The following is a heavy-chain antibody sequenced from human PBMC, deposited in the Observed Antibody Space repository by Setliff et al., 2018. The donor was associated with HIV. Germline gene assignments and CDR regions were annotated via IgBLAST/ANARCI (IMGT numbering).Heavy chain of an antibody. CDR3: ARGTTLNVVPDAFDI. D-gene: IGHD4-17*01. CDR1: GYYISGGYY. CDR2: IFNSGQT. V-gene: IGHV4-38-2*01. Sequence: SETLSLTCAVSGYYISGGYYWCWIRQSPGKGLEWIGCIFNSGQTYYNPSLNSRIAISMDTSENQFSLRLTSVTAADTAVYYCARGTTLNVVPDAFDIWGQGTMVTVSS. J-gene: IGHJ3*02.